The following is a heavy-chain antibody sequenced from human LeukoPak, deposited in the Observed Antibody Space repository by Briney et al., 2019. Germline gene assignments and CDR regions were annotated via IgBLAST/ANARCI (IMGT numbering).Heavy chain of an antibody. V-gene: IGHV1-3*01. D-gene: IGHD2-2*01. CDR1: GYTFTSYA. Sequence: ASVKVSCKASGYTFTSYAMHWVRQAPGQRLEWMGWISAGHGNTKYSQKFQGRVTITRDTSASTAYMELSSLRSEDTAVYYCARDIVVVPAAMPFYGMDVWGKGTTVAVSS. J-gene: IGHJ6*04. CDR2: ISAGHGNT. CDR3: ARDIVVVPAAMPFYGMDV.